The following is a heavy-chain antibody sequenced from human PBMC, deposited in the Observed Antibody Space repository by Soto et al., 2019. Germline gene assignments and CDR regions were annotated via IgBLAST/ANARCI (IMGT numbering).Heavy chain of an antibody. Sequence: PGGSLRLSCAASGFTFSSYCMSWVLQAPGKGLEWVANIKQDGSEKYYVDSVKGRFTISRDNAKNSLYLQMNSLRAEDTAVYYCARDLMRDFWSGYYGYYYYGMDVRGQGTTVTVSS. D-gene: IGHD3-3*01. CDR1: GFTFSSYC. V-gene: IGHV3-7*05. CDR3: ARDLMRDFWSGYYGYYYYGMDV. J-gene: IGHJ6*02. CDR2: IKQDGSEK.